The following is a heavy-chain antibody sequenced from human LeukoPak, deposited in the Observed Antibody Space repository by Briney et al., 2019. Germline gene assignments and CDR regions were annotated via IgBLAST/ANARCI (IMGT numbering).Heavy chain of an antibody. J-gene: IGHJ4*02. CDR2: ISSSSSYI. CDR3: ARDSHYYDSSGTSDY. Sequence: GGSLRLSCAASGFTFSSYSMNWVRQAPGKGLEWVSSISSSSSYIYYADSVKGRFTISRDNAKNSLYLQMNSLRAEDTAVYYCARDSHYYDSSGTSDYWGQGTPVTVSS. CDR1: GFTFSSYS. V-gene: IGHV3-21*01. D-gene: IGHD3-22*01.